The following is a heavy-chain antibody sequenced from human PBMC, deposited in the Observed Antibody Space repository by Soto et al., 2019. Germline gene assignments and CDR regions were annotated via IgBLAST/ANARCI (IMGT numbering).Heavy chain of an antibody. CDR1: GGSISSGGYY. V-gene: IGHV4-31*03. D-gene: IGHD3-9*01. CDR3: ARTPYYDILTGYYDY. CDR2: IYYSGST. Sequence: PSETLSLTCTVSGGSISSGGYYWSWIRQHPGKGLEWIGYIYYSGSTYYNPSLKSRVTISVDTSKNQFSLKLSSVTAADTAVYYCARTPYYDILTGYYDYWGQGTLVTVSS. J-gene: IGHJ4*02.